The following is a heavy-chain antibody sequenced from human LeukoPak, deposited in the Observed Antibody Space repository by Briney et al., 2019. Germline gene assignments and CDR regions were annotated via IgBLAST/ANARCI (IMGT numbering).Heavy chain of an antibody. CDR1: GGSISSGDYY. CDR2: IYYSGST. CDR3: ARPLRVGYGSGSPLSVGAFDI. D-gene: IGHD3-10*01. V-gene: IGHV4-30-4*01. J-gene: IGHJ3*02. Sequence: SETLSLTCTVSGGSISSGDYYWSWIRQPPGKGLEWIGYIYYSGSTYYNPSLKSRVTISVDTSKNQFSLKLSSVTAADTAVYYCARPLRVGYGSGSPLSVGAFDIWGQGTMVTVSS.